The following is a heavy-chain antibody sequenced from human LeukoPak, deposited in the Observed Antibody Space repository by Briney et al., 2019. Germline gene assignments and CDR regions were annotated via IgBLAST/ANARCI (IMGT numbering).Heavy chain of an antibody. CDR2: INHSGST. CDR3: ARGWSGTLFDY. J-gene: IGHJ4*02. CDR1: GGSFRDSY. Sequence: SETLSLTCAVYGGSFRDSYWSWIRQPPGKGLEWIGEINHSGSTNYNPSLKSRVTISVDTSKNHFSLKLSSVTAADTAVYYCARGWSGTLFDYWGQGTLVTVPS. V-gene: IGHV4-34*01. D-gene: IGHD3-3*01.